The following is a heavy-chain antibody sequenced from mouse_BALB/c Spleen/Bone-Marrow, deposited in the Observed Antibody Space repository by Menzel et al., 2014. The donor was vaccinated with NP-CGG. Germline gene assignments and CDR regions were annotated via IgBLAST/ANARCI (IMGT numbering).Heavy chain of an antibody. D-gene: IGHD2-13*01. V-gene: IGHV5-6-5*01. J-gene: IGHJ2*01. Sequence: DVQLVESGGGLVKPGGSLKLSCEASGITVSSYAMSWVRQTPEKRLEWVASIGSGGRKHYPDSVEGRLTISRDNARNILYLQVSSLRSEDTAMYYCARGGMTPFDFWGQGITLTVSS. CDR2: IGSGGRK. CDR3: ARGGMTPFDF. CDR1: GITVSSYA.